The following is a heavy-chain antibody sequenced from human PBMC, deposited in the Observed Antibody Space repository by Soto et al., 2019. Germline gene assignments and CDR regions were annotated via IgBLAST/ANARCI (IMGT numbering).Heavy chain of an antibody. J-gene: IGHJ4*02. D-gene: IGHD5-18*01. Sequence: PSETLSLTCTVSGGSISSGCYYWSWIRQHPGKGLEWIGYIYYSGSTYYNPSLKSRVTISVDTSKNQFSLKLSSVTAADTAVYYCARAEVDTAMVFDYWGQGTLVTVS. V-gene: IGHV4-31*03. CDR1: GGSISSGCYY. CDR3: ARAEVDTAMVFDY. CDR2: IYYSGST.